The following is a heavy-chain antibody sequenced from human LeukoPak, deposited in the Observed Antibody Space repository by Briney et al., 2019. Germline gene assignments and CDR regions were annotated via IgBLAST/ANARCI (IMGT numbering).Heavy chain of an antibody. D-gene: IGHD6-13*01. CDR2: IIPIFGTA. Sequence: ASVKVSCKASGGTFSSYAISWVRQAPGQGLEWMGGIIPIFGTANYAQKFQGRVTITADESTSTAYMELSSLRSEDTAVYYCARGSYSSSWSTWDFDYWGQGTLVTVSS. CDR3: ARGSYSSSWSTWDFDY. J-gene: IGHJ4*02. V-gene: IGHV1-69*13. CDR1: GGTFSSYA.